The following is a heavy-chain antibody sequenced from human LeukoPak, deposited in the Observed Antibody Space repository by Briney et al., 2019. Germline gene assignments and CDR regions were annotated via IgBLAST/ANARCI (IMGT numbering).Heavy chain of an antibody. CDR3: AKSGVLAAIGEYFDY. D-gene: IGHD2-15*01. Sequence: GGSLRLSCAASGFTFSSYAMSWVSQAPGKGLEWVSVISGTGGRTYYADSVKGRFTISRDNSKNTLYLQMNSLRAEDTAVYYCAKSGVLAAIGEYFDYWGQGTLVTVSS. CDR2: ISGTGGRT. J-gene: IGHJ4*02. CDR1: GFTFSSYA. V-gene: IGHV3-23*01.